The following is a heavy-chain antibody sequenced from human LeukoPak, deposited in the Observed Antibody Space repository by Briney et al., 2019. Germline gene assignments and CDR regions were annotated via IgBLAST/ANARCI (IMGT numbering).Heavy chain of an antibody. CDR2: IHRSGSP. CDR3: AREVYGHGDY. CDR1: LDSTTSNF. Sequence: KPSETLSLTCTVSLDSTTSNFWGWVRQPPRKSLEWIGEIHRSGSPNYNPSLQSRVTISIDRSRNQIALELSSVTAADTAVYYCAREVYGHGDYWGQGTLVTVSS. J-gene: IGHJ4*02. D-gene: IGHD2/OR15-2a*01. V-gene: IGHV4/OR15-8*01.